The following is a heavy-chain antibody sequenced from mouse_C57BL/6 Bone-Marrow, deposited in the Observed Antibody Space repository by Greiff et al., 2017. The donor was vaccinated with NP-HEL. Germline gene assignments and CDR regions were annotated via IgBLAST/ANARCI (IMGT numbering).Heavy chain of an antibody. D-gene: IGHD2-5*01. CDR1: GYTFTSYW. J-gene: IGHJ2*01. CDR2: IHPNSGST. V-gene: IGHV1-64*01. CDR3: AREGAYYSNYLYYFYY. Sequence: VKLQQPGAELVKPGASVKLSCKASGYTFTSYWMHWVKQRPGQGLEWIGMIHPNSGSTNYNEKFKSKATLTVDKSSSTAYIPLSRLTSEDSAVYYCAREGAYYSNYLYYFYYWGQGTTLTVSS.